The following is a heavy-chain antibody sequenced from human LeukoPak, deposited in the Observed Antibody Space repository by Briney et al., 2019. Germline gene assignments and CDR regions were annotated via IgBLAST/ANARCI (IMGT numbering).Heavy chain of an antibody. CDR3: ARDTGTSDDAFDI. CDR1: GYTFTGYY. V-gene: IGHV1-2*06. Sequence: ASVKVSCKASGYTFTGYYMHWVRQAPGQGLEWMGRINPNSGGTNYAQKFQGRVTMTRDTSISTAYMELSRLRSDDTAVYYCARDTGTSDDAFDIWGQGTVVTVSS. CDR2: INPNSGGT. D-gene: IGHD3-10*01. J-gene: IGHJ3*02.